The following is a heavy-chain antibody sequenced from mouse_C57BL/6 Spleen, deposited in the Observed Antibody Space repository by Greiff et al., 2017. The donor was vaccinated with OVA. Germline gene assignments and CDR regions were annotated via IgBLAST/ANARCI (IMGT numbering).Heavy chain of an antibody. D-gene: IGHD2-4*01. V-gene: IGHV7-3*01. Sequence: EVMLVESGGGLVQPGGSLSLSCAASGFTFTDYYMSWVRQPPGKALEWLGFIRNKANGYTTEYSASVKGRFTISRDNSQSILYLQMNALRAEDSATYYCARSIYYDYDGFAYWGQGTLVTVSA. J-gene: IGHJ3*01. CDR2: IRNKANGYTT. CDR3: ARSIYYDYDGFAY. CDR1: GFTFTDYY.